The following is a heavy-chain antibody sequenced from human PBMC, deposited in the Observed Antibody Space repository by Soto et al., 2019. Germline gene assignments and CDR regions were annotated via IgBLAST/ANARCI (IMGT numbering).Heavy chain of an antibody. D-gene: IGHD3-22*01. Sequence: SVTVSCTASGGTFSSYAISWVRQAPGQGLEWMGRIIPILGIANYAQKFQGRVTITADESTSTAYMELSSLRSEDTAVYYCARERAYYYDSSGSTPDNWGQGTLVTVSS. CDR3: ARERAYYYDSSGSTPDN. CDR2: IIPILGIA. V-gene: IGHV1-69*04. J-gene: IGHJ4*02. CDR1: GGTFSSYA.